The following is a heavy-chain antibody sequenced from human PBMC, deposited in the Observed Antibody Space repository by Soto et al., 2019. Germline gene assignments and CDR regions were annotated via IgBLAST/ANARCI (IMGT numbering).Heavy chain of an antibody. D-gene: IGHD3-22*01. CDR1: GYTFTSYG. CDR3: ARDAYYYDSSGYGDAFDI. CDR2: ISAYNGNT. V-gene: IGHV1-18*01. J-gene: IGHJ3*02. Sequence: ASVKVSCKASGYTFTSYGISWVRQAPGQGLEWMGWISAYNGNTNYAQKLQGRVTMTTDTSTSTAYMELRSLRSDDTAVYYCARDAYYYDSSGYGDAFDIWGQGTMVTVS.